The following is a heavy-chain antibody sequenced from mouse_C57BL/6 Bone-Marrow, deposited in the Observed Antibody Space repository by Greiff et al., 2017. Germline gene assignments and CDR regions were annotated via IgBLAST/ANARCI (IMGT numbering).Heavy chain of an antibody. D-gene: IGHD1-1*01. V-gene: IGHV14-4*01. Sequence: VQLQQSGAELVRPGASVKLSCTASGYNIKDDYMHWVKQRPEQGLEWIGWIDPENGDTEYASKFQGKATITADTSSNPAYLQLSSLPSEGTAVYYCAFATYCSSYDAMGYWGEGASVTVSS. J-gene: IGHJ4*01. CDR1: GYNIKDDY. CDR2: IDPENGDT. CDR3: AFATYCSSYDAMGY.